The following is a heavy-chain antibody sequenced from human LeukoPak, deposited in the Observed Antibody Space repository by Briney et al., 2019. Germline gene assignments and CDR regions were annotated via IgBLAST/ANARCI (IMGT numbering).Heavy chain of an antibody. V-gene: IGHV1-18*01. CDR3: ARDYCNNPTCHTGEFDY. CDR2: ISGYNGNT. D-gene: IGHD1-26*01. J-gene: IGHJ4*02. Sequence: ASANVSCKASGYTFTSYGISSVRQAPGQGLEWMGWISGYNGNTIYAQKLQGRVSMTTDTSKSTAYMDLRSLRSDDTAVYYCARDYCNNPTCHTGEFDYWGQGTLVTVSS. CDR1: GYTFTSYG.